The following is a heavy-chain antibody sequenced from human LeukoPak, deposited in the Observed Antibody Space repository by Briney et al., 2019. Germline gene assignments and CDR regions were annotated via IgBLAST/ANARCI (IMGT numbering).Heavy chain of an antibody. CDR3: ARSGECSGGSCIRDFDY. CDR2: IYYSGGT. J-gene: IGHJ4*02. D-gene: IGHD2-15*01. CDR1: GGSISSYY. V-gene: IGHV4-59*01. Sequence: SETLPLTCTVSGGSISSYYWSWIRQPPGKGLEWIGYIYYSGGTNYNPSLKSRVTISVDTSKNQFSLKLSSVTAADTAVYYCARSGECSGGSCIRDFDYWGQGTLVTVSS.